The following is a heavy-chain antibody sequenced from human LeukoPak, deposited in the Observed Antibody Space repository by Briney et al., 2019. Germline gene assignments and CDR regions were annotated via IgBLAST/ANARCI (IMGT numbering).Heavy chain of an antibody. D-gene: IGHD3-16*02. CDR2: ISYDGSDK. V-gene: IGHV3-30*04. CDR3: ARSRSEGRYDC. J-gene: IGHJ4*02. CDR1: GFTFSTYA. Sequence: GGSLRLSCAASGFTFSTYAIHWVRQAPGKGLEWVAVISYDGSDKYYADSVKGRFTISRDNSNNTLYLQMNSLRTEDTAVYYCARSRSEGRYDCWGQGTLVTVSS.